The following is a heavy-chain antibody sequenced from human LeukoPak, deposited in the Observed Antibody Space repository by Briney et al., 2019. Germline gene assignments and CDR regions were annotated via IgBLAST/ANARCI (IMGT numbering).Heavy chain of an antibody. V-gene: IGHV3-23*01. CDR2: ISGGGGNT. J-gene: IGHJ4*02. D-gene: IGHD4-23*01. Sequence: GGSLRLSCAASKFAFSSYAMSWVRQAPGKGLEWVSAISGGGGNTYYADSVKGRFTISRDNSNNTLYLQMNSLRAEDTAVYYCAKKSPGSRGNPAYDWGQGTLVTVSS. CDR3: AKKSPGSRGNPAYD. CDR1: KFAFSSYA.